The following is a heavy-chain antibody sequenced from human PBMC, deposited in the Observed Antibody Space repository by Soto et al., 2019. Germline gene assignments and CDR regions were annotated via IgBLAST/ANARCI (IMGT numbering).Heavy chain of an antibody. Sequence: PGGSLRLSCSASGFIFSGSTIYWVRQVPGKGLEAISAVSTSGRSTYYADSVKDRFTMTRDTSTSTVYMELSSLRSEDTAVYYCARGPRIAARIYFDYWGQGTLVTVSS. CDR2: VSTSGRST. J-gene: IGHJ4*02. CDR1: GFIFSGST. D-gene: IGHD6-6*01. V-gene: IGHV3-64*04. CDR3: ARGPRIAARIYFDY.